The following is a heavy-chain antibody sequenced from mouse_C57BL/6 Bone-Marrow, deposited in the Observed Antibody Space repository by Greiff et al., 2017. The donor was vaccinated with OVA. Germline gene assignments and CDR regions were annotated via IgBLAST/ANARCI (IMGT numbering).Heavy chain of an antibody. V-gene: IGHV2-6-1*01. D-gene: IGHD1-1*01. CDR2: IWSDGST. CDR1: GFSLTSYG. CDR3: ARHRGTTGLYAMDY. J-gene: IGHJ4*01. Sequence: VMLVESGPGLVAPSQSLSITCTVSGFSLTSYGVHWVRQPPGKGLEWLVVIWSDGSTTYNSALKSRLSISKDNSKSQVFLKMNSLQTDDTAMYYCARHRGTTGLYAMDYWGQGTSVTVSS.